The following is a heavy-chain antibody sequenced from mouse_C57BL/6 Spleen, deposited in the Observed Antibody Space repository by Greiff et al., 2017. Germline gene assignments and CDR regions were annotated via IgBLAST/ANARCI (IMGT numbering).Heavy chain of an antibody. Sequence: VQLKQSGPELVKPGASVKMSCKASGYTFTDYNMHWVKQSHGKSLEWIGYINPNNGGTSYNQKFKGKATLTVNKSSSTAYMELRSLTSEDSAVYYCARFYYYGSPYWYFDVWGTGTTVTVSS. CDR2: INPNNGGT. CDR3: ARFYYYGSPYWYFDV. J-gene: IGHJ1*03. D-gene: IGHD1-1*01. CDR1: GYTFTDYN. V-gene: IGHV1-22*01.